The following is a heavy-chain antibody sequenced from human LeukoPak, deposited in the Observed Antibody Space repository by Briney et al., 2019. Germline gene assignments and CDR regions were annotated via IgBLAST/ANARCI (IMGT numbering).Heavy chain of an antibody. CDR1: GGSVSSRGYY. CDR3: ARYLSGNAFDI. CDR2: VYYSGST. J-gene: IGHJ3*02. D-gene: IGHD6-25*01. Sequence: SEILSLTCTVSGGSVSSRGYYWSWIRQPPGKGLEWIAYVYYSGSTYYNPSLKSRVTISVDPSKNQFSLNLSSVTAADTAIYYCARYLSGNAFDIWGQGTMVTVSS. V-gene: IGHV4-61*08.